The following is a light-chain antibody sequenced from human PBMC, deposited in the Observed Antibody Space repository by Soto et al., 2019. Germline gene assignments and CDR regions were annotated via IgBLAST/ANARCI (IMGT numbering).Light chain of an antibody. CDR2: DVS. Sequence: QSVLTQPASVSGSPGQSITISCTGTSSDVGGYNFVSWYQQHPGKAPKLMIYDVSNRPSGVSYRFSGSKSGNTASLTISGLQAEDEADYFCSSYTSSSTLYVFGTGTKGTVL. J-gene: IGLJ1*01. CDR1: SSDVGGYNF. CDR3: SSYTSSSTLYV. V-gene: IGLV2-14*01.